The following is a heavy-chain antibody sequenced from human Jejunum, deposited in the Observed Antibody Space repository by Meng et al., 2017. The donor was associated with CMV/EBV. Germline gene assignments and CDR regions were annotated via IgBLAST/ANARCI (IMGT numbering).Heavy chain of an antibody. CDR1: GVSLTNYY. CDR3: ARGGYDFWTDYLHY. D-gene: IGHD3-3*01. CDR2: INSDGSIT. V-gene: IGHV3-74*01. J-gene: IGHJ4*02. Sequence: SGVSLTNYYMFWVRQAPGKGLVWISRINSDGSITYHADSVKGRFTISKDNTKNTVYLQMNSLRADDSGIYYCARGGYDFWTDYLHYWGQGTLVTVSS.